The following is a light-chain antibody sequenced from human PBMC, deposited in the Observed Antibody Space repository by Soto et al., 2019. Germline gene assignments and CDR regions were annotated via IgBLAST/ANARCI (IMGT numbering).Light chain of an antibody. Sequence: EIVMTQSPATLSVSPGERATLSCRASQSVSTNLAWYQQKPGRAPRLLIFGASTRATGIPARFSGSGSGPEFTLTINSLQSDDFAVYYCQQYTNWPPWTFGQGTKVDLK. CDR1: QSVSTN. CDR2: GAS. CDR3: QQYTNWPPWT. J-gene: IGKJ1*01. V-gene: IGKV3-15*01.